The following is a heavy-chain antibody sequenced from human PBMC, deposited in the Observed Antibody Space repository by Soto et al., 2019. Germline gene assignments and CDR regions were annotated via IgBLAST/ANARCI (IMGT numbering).Heavy chain of an antibody. CDR1: GFTFDDYT. J-gene: IGHJ6*01. Sequence: PGGSLRLSCAASGFTFDDYTMHLVRQAPGKGLEWVSLISWDGGSTYYADSVKGRFTISRDNSKNSLYLQMNSLRTEDTALYYCAKYSTGESGGYRGMDLWGQVTTVTVFS. D-gene: IGHD3-22*01. V-gene: IGHV3-43*01. CDR2: ISWDGGST. CDR3: AKYSTGESGGYRGMDL.